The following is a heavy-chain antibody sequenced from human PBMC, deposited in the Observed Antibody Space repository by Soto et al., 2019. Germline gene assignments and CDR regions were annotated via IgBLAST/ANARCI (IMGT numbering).Heavy chain of an antibody. J-gene: IGHJ5*02. V-gene: IGHV3-23*01. CDR2: ISGSGGST. CDR1: GFTFSSYA. D-gene: IGHD6-6*01. Sequence: GSLRLSCAASGFTFSSYAMSWVRQAPGKGLEWVSAISGSGGSTYDADPVQGRFTISRDNSKNTLYLQMDSLRAEDTAVYYCAKDKGSSSNVGWFDPWGQGTLVTVSS. CDR3: AKDKGSSSNVGWFDP.